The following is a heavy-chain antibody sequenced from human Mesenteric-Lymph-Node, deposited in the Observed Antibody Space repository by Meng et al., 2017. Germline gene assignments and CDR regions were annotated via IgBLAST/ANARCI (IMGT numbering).Heavy chain of an antibody. D-gene: IGHD1-26*01. J-gene: IGHJ3*02. CDR2: ISWDGGST. CDR3: ARIQWELLSHGAFDI. Sequence: GGSLRLSCAAPGSTFVDYTMHWVRQAPGKGLERVSLISWDGGSTYYADSVKGRFTISRENAKNSLYLQMNRLRAEDTPVYYCARIQWELLSHGAFDIWGQGTTVTVSS. CDR1: GSTFVDYT. V-gene: IGHV3-43*01.